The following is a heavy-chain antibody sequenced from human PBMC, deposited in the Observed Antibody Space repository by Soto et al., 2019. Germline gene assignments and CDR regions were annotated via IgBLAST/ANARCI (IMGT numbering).Heavy chain of an antibody. J-gene: IGHJ5*02. CDR3: ARDQYSGPEINWFDP. CDR1: GYTFTSYG. Sequence: ASVKVSCKASGYTFTSYGISWVRQAPGQGLEWMGWISAYNGNTNYAQKLQGRVTMTTDTSTSKAYMELRSLRSDDTAVYYCARDQYSGPEINWFDPWGQGTLVTVSS. D-gene: IGHD5-12*01. CDR2: ISAYNGNT. V-gene: IGHV1-18*01.